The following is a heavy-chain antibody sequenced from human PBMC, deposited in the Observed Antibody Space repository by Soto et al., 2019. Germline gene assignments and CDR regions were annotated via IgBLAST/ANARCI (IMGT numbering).Heavy chain of an antibody. CDR2: IWNDGSNE. CDR3: ARDQTDSGGYSDS. D-gene: IGHD3-22*01. Sequence: GGSLRLSCDASGFTFSSYGMHWVRQALGKGLEWVAIIWNDGSNEYYADSVEGRFTISRDNSKNTLYLQVSNLRAEDTAVYFCARDQTDSGGYSDSWGQGTLVTVAS. CDR1: GFTFSSYG. V-gene: IGHV3-33*01. J-gene: IGHJ4*02.